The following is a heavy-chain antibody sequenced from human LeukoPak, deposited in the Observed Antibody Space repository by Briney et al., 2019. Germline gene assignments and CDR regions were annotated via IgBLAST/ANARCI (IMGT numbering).Heavy chain of an antibody. Sequence: ASVKVSCKASGYTFTSYYMHWVRQAPGQGLEWMGWINPNSGGTNYAQKFQGRVTMTRDTSISTAYMELSRLRSDDTAVYYCARPYYDSSGGDAFDIWGQGTMVTVSS. J-gene: IGHJ3*02. CDR2: INPNSGGT. CDR3: ARPYYDSSGGDAFDI. D-gene: IGHD3-22*01. CDR1: GYTFTSYY. V-gene: IGHV1-2*02.